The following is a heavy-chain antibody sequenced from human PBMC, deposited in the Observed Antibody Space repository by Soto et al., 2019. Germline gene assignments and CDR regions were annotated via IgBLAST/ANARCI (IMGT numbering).Heavy chain of an antibody. Sequence: QVQLVESGGGVVQPGRSLRLSCAASGFTFSSYAMHWVRQAPGKGLEWVAVISYDGSNKYYADSVKGRFTISRDNSKNTLYLQMNSLRAEDTAVYYCAREKSDEIAAAAPFDYWGQGTLVTVSS. J-gene: IGHJ4*02. CDR3: AREKSDEIAAAAPFDY. CDR1: GFTFSSYA. CDR2: ISYDGSNK. D-gene: IGHD6-13*01. V-gene: IGHV3-30-3*01.